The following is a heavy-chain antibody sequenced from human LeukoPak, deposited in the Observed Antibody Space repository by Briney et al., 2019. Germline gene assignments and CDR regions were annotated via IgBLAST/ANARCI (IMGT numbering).Heavy chain of an antibody. CDR1: GGSISSSGYY. J-gene: IGHJ3*02. V-gene: IGHV4-39*01. CDR3: ARPTYYDSLNAFDI. D-gene: IGHD3-3*01. CDR2: IYYSGST. Sequence: PSETLSLTCTVSGGSISSSGYYWGWIRQPPGKGLEWIGTIYYSGSTYYNPSLKSRVTISVDTSKNQFSLNLSSVTAADTAVYYCARPTYYDSLNAFDIWGQGTMVTVSS.